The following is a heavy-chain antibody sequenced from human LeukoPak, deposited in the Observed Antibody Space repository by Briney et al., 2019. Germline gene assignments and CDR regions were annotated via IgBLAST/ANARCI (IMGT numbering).Heavy chain of an antibody. V-gene: IGHV3-69-1*01. Sequence: ETLSLTCSVSGYSISSGYYWGWIRQPPGKGLEWVPSISSSSYIYYADSVKGRFTISRDNAKNSLYLQMNSLRAEDTAVYYCARDLRATPRIAARGYYYMDVWGKGTTVTVSS. D-gene: IGHD6-6*01. J-gene: IGHJ6*03. CDR1: GYSISSGYY. CDR2: ISSSSYI. CDR3: ARDLRATPRIAARGYYYMDV.